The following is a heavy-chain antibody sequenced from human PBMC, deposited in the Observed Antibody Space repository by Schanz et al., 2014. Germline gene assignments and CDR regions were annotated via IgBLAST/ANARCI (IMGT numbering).Heavy chain of an antibody. CDR3: ARDLSSLIQGDV. J-gene: IGHJ6*04. CDR2: ISFSGNTI. CDR1: GLIFSTYT. Sequence: EVQLVESGGGLVRPGGSLRLSCTTSGLIFSTYTLNWVRQAPGKGLEWISYISFSGNTIYYADSVKGRFTISRDNAKNSVFLQMNRLRAEDTAVYFCARDLSSLIQGDVWGKGTTVTVSS. D-gene: IGHD2-2*01. V-gene: IGHV3-48*01.